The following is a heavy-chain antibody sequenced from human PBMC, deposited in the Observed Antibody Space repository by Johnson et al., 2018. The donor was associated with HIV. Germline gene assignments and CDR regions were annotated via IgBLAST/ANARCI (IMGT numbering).Heavy chain of an antibody. D-gene: IGHD5-18*01. J-gene: IGHJ3*02. CDR2: IKSKTDGGTT. CDR1: GFTFSNAW. V-gene: IGHV3-15*01. CDR3: ANSRGYGDAFDI. Sequence: VQLVESGGGLVKPGGSLRLSCAASGFTFSNAWMSWVRQAPGKGLEWVGRIKSKTDGGTTDYAAPVKGRFTISRDNAKNSLALQMNSLRAEDTAVYYCANSRGYGDAFDIWGQGTMVTVSS.